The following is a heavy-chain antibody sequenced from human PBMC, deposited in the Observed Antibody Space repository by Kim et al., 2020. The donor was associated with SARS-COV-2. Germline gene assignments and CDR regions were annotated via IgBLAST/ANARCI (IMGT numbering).Heavy chain of an antibody. Sequence: SETLSLTCAVYGGSFSGYYWSWIRQPPGKGLEWIGEINYSGSTNYSPSLKSRVTISVDTSKNLFSLKLSPVTAADTAVYYCTRGRLELRWSPLLSRPDAFDIWGQGTMVTVSS. V-gene: IGHV4-34*01. CDR2: INYSGST. CDR1: GGSFSGYY. CDR3: TRGRLELRWSPLLSRPDAFDI. D-gene: IGHD1-7*01. J-gene: IGHJ3*02.